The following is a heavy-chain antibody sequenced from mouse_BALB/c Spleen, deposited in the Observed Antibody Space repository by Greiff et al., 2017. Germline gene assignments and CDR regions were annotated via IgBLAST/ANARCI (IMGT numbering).Heavy chain of an antibody. CDR1: GYSITSDYA. CDR3: ANMITGYFDY. J-gene: IGHJ2*01. D-gene: IGHD2-4*01. Sequence: EVKLMESGPGLVKPSQSLSLTCTVTGYSITSDYAWNWIRQFPGNKLEWMGYISYSGSTSYNPSLKSRISITRDTSKNQFFLQLNSVTTEDTATYYCANMITGYFDYWGQGTTLTVSS. V-gene: IGHV3-2*02. CDR2: ISYSGST.